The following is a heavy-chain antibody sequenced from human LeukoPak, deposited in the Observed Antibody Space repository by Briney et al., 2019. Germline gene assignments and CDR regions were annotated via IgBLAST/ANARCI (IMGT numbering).Heavy chain of an antibody. CDR2: LYTSGST. J-gene: IGHJ5*02. D-gene: IGHD6-19*01. CDR1: GGSISSGDYY. CDR3: ARDSGADTSGPFDP. V-gene: IGHV4-61*02. Sequence: PSETLSLTCTVSGGSISSGDYYWSWIRQPAGKGLEWIGRLYTSGSTTYNPSLKSRVTMSVDTSKNQFSLKLSSVTAADTAVYYCARDSGADTSGPFDPWGQGTLVTVSS.